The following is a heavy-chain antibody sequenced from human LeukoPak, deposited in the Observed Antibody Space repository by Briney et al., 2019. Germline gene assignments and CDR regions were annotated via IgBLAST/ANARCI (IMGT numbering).Heavy chain of an antibody. CDR3: ARDLNAGHDYGGNPPSL. D-gene: IGHD4-23*01. CDR2: ISAYNGNT. J-gene: IGHJ4*02. V-gene: IGHV1-18*01. CDR1: GYTFTSYG. Sequence: ASVKVSCKASGYTFTSYGISWVRQAPGQGLEWMGWISAYNGNTNYAQKLQGRVTMTTDTSTSTAYMELRSLRSDDTAVYYCARDLNAGHDYGGNPPSLWGQGTLVTVSS.